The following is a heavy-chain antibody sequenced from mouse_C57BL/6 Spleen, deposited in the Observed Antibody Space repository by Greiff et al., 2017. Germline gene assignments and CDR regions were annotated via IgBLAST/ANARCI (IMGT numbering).Heavy chain of an antibody. Sequence: QVQLQQPGAELVKPGASVTLSCKASGYTFTRYWITWVKQRTGQGLGWIGYIYPGSGSTNYNEQFKSKATLTVDTSSSTAYLQLSSLTSADSAVYYCARSSYCNYDFCYRGQGTTLTVSS. V-gene: IGHV1-55*01. CDR3: ARSSYCNYDFCY. J-gene: IGHJ2*01. D-gene: IGHD2-1*01. CDR1: GYTFTRYW. CDR2: IYPGSGST.